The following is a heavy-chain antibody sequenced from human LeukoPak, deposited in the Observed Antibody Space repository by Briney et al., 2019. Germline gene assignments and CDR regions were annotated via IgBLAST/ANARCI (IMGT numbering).Heavy chain of an antibody. CDR3: ARGPYYGDYVEDYYYYYMDV. CDR1: GGSFSGYY. CDR2: INHSGGT. D-gene: IGHD4-17*01. J-gene: IGHJ6*03. Sequence: SETLSLTCAVYGGSFSGYYWSWIRQPPGKGLEWIGEINHSGGTNYNPSLKSRITISIDTSKNQISLKLSSVTAADTAVYYCARGPYYGDYVEDYYYYYMDVWAKGPRSPSP. V-gene: IGHV4-34*01.